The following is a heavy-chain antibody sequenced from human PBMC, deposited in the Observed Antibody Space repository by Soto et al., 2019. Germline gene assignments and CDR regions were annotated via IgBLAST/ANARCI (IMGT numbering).Heavy chain of an antibody. CDR3: ARDTETLGPRANDALDI. J-gene: IGHJ3*02. CDR1: GYTFSAYT. Sequence: QAQLVQSGAEMKKPGASVKVSCKATGYTFSAYTMNWVRQAPGQSLEWMGWINAGSGITKYSQNFQGRVSITRDTSASTVYMELTGLTSKATAVYYCARDTETLGPRANDALDIWGQGTMVTVSS. CDR2: INAGSGIT. D-gene: IGHD3-3*02. V-gene: IGHV1-3*01.